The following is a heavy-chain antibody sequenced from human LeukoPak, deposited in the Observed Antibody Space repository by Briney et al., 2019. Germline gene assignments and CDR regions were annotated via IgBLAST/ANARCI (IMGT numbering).Heavy chain of an antibody. CDR3: ARQNYDSSGYLAAFDI. J-gene: IGHJ3*02. CDR2: ISSSSSYI. D-gene: IGHD3-22*01. V-gene: IGHV3-21*01. Sequence: GGSLRLSCAASGFTFSSYSMNWVRQAPGKGLEWVSSISSSSSYIYYADSVKGRFTISRDSAKNSLYLQMNSLRAEDTAVYYCARQNYDSSGYLAAFDIWGQGTMVTVSS. CDR1: GFTFSSYS.